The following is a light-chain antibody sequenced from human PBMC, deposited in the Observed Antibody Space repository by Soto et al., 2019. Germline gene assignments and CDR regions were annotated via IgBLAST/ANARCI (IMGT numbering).Light chain of an antibody. Sequence: DIQMTQSPSSLSASVGDRVTITCRASQSISSYLNWYQQKPGKAPKLLIYAASSLQSGVPSRFSGSGSGTEFTLTISGLQPDDFATYYCQQYKSYPLTFGQGTKVDIK. CDR3: QQYKSYPLT. CDR1: QSISSY. V-gene: IGKV1-39*01. CDR2: AAS. J-gene: IGKJ1*01.